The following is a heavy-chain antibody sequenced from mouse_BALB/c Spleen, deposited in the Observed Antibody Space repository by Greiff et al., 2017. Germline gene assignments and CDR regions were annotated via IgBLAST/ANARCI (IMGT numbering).Heavy chain of an antibody. CDR2: IRSKSNNYAT. CDR3: VRITTAFAY. CDR1: GFTFNTYA. D-gene: IGHD1-2*01. V-gene: IGHV10-1*02. J-gene: IGHJ3*01. Sequence: GGGLVQPKGSLKLSCAASGFTFNTYAMNWVRQAPGKGLEWVARIRSKSNNYATYYADSVKDRFTISRDDSQSMLYLQMNNLKTEDTAMYYCVRITTAFAYWGQGTLVTVSA.